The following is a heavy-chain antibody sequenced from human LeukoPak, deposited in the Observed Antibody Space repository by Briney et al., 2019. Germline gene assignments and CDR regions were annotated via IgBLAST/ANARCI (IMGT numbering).Heavy chain of an antibody. D-gene: IGHD5-18*01. CDR3: ARVGYSYGYGAFDI. Sequence: GGSLRLSCAASGFTFDDYAMHWVRQAPGKGLEWVSGISWNSGSIGYADSVKGRFTISRDNAKNSLYLQMNSLRAEDTAVYYCARVGYSYGYGAFDIWGQGTMVTVSS. J-gene: IGHJ3*02. V-gene: IGHV3-9*01. CDR1: GFTFDDYA. CDR2: ISWNSGSI.